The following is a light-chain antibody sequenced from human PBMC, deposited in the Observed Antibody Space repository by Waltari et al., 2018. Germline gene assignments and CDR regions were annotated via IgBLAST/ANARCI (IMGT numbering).Light chain of an antibody. CDR1: QSMSRW. CDR3: QQYNSYPYT. J-gene: IGKJ2*01. CDR2: KAS. Sequence: TCRASQSMSRWLACYQQKPGKAPNLLIYKASNLETGVPSRFSGSESGTEFTLTISSLQPDDFATYYCQQYNSYPYTFGQGTKLEIK. V-gene: IGKV1-5*03.